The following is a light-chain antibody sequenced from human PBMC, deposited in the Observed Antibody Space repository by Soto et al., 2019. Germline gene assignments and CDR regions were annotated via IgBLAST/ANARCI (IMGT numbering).Light chain of an antibody. Sequence: EFVLTQSPVTLSLSPGEGATLSCRASHFISTNYLAWYQQRSGQAPRLLIYGTSTRATGIPDRFSGSGSGTDFTLTISRLEPEDFAVYFCQQYATSPTWTFGHGTKVES. V-gene: IGKV3-20*01. CDR3: QQYATSPTWT. J-gene: IGKJ1*01. CDR2: GTS. CDR1: HFISTNY.